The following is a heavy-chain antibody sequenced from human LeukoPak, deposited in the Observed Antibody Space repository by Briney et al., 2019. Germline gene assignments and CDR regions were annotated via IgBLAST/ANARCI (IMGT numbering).Heavy chain of an antibody. J-gene: IGHJ6*02. CDR2: IYHSGST. Sequence: SETLSLTCTVSGGSISSYYWSWIRQPPGKGLEWIGSIYHSGSTYYNPSLKSRVTISVDTSKNQFSLKLSSVTAADTAVYYCARDSSSWYYYYGMDVWGQGTTVTVSS. CDR1: GGSISSYY. CDR3: ARDSSSWYYYYGMDV. V-gene: IGHV4-38-2*02. D-gene: IGHD6-13*01.